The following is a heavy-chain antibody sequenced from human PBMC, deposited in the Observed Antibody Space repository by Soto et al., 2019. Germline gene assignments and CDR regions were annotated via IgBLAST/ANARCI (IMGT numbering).Heavy chain of an antibody. D-gene: IGHD5-18*01. V-gene: IGHV3-30*18. CDR2: ISYDGSNK. CDR3: AKDRIAYTAMAQVHY. CDR1: GFTFSSYA. Sequence: PGGSLRLSCAASGFTFSSYAMSWVRQAPGKGLEWVAVISYDGSNKYYADSVKGRFTISRDNSKNTLYLQMNSLRAEDTAVYYCAKDRIAYTAMAQVHYWGQGTLVTSPQ. J-gene: IGHJ4*02.